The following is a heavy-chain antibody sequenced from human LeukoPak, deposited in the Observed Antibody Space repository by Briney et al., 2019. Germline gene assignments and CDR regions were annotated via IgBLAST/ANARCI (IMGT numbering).Heavy chain of an antibody. CDR1: GGSFSGYY. V-gene: IGHV4-34*01. D-gene: IGHD6-6*01. CDR3: ARVGYSSSYYWGIDY. Sequence: SETLSLTCAVYGGSFSGYYWSWIRQPPGKGLEWIGEINHSGSTNYNPSLKSRVTISVDTSKNQFSLKLSSVTAADTAVYYCARVGYSSSYYWGIDYWGQETLVTVSS. J-gene: IGHJ4*02. CDR2: INHSGST.